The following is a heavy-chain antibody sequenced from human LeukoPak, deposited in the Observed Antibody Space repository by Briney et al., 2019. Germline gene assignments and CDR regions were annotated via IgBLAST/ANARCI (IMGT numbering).Heavy chain of an antibody. Sequence: SETLSLTCTVSGGSISSYYWSWIRQPPGKGLEWIGRIYTSGTTNYNPSLKSRVTMSIDTSKNQFSLNLGSVTAADTAVYYCAREFTSWGQGTLVTVSS. V-gene: IGHV4-4*07. CDR1: GGSISSYY. J-gene: IGHJ5*02. CDR2: IYTSGTT. CDR3: AREFTS.